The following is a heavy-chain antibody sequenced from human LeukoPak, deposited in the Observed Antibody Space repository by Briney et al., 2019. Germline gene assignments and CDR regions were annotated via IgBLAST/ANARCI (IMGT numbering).Heavy chain of an antibody. J-gene: IGHJ4*02. CDR1: GYTFTVYY. CDR2: INPSSGGT. Sequence: ASVKVSCKASGYTFTVYYIHWVRQAPGQGPEWMGWINPSSGGTKYEEKFQGRVTMTRDTSISTIYMEVGRLTSDDTAVYYCARDDCSGGSCYRTWGQGTLVTVSS. V-gene: IGHV1-2*02. D-gene: IGHD2-15*01. CDR3: ARDDCSGGSCYRT.